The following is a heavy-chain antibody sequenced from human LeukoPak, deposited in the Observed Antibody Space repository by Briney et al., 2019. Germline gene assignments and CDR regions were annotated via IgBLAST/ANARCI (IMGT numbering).Heavy chain of an antibody. J-gene: IGHJ4*02. V-gene: IGHV4-34*01. CDR1: GGSFSGYY. Sequence: SETLSLTCAVYGGSFSGYYWTWIRQPPGKGLEWIGEIHYSGSATYNPSLKSRVTISVDTSKNQFSLKMNSVPAADTAVYYCARGQWFRAFWSRGTPVTVSS. CDR2: IHYSGSA. D-gene: IGHD3-10*01. CDR3: ARGQWFRAF.